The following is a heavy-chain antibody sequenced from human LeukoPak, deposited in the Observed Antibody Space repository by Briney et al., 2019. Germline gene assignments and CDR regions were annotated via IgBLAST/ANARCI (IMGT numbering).Heavy chain of an antibody. D-gene: IGHD1-26*01. CDR2: ISGSGGST. Sequence: GGSLRLSCAASGVTFSSDAMSWVRQAPGKGLEWVSAISGSGGSTFYADSVKGRFTVSRDNSKNTLLLQMNSLRAEDTAVYYCARAGDAYYFDYWGQGTLVTVSS. J-gene: IGHJ4*02. V-gene: IGHV3-23*01. CDR1: GVTFSSDA. CDR3: ARAGDAYYFDY.